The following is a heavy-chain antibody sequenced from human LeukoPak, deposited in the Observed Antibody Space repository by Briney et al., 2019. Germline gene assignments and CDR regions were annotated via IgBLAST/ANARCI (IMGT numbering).Heavy chain of an antibody. Sequence: PGGSLRLSCAASGFTFSSYAMSWVRQAPGKGLEWVSAISGSGGSTYYADSVKGRFTISRDNSKNTLYLQMNSLRVEDTAVYYCAKDYSWNYVVHYWGQGTLVTVSS. CDR1: GFTFSSYA. V-gene: IGHV3-23*01. CDR3: AKDYSWNYVVHY. CDR2: ISGSGGST. D-gene: IGHD1-7*01. J-gene: IGHJ4*02.